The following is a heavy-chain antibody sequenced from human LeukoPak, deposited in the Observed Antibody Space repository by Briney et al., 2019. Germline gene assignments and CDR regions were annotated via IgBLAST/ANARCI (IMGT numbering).Heavy chain of an antibody. V-gene: IGHV3-48*04. CDR1: GFTFSSYS. D-gene: IGHD2-21*02. CDR3: AREVVVTALT. Sequence: GGSLRLSCAASGFTFSSYSMNWVRQAPGKGLGWVSYISSSSSTIYYADSVKGRFTISRDNAKNSLYLQMDSLRAEDTAVYYCAREVVVTALTWGQGTLVTVSS. J-gene: IGHJ5*02. CDR2: ISSSSSTI.